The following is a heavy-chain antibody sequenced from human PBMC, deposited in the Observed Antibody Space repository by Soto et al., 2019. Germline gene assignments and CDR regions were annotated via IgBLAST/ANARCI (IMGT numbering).Heavy chain of an antibody. CDR1: GYTFTGYH. CDR3: ARDKDGYNYLAIDI. J-gene: IGHJ3*02. D-gene: IGHD5-12*01. CDR2: INPNSGGT. Sequence: ASVKVSCKASGYTFTGYHMHWVRQAPGQGLEWMGWINPNSGGTNYAQKFQGWVTMTRDTSISTAYMELSRLRSDDTAVYYCARDKDGYNYLAIDIWGQGTMVTVSS. V-gene: IGHV1-2*04.